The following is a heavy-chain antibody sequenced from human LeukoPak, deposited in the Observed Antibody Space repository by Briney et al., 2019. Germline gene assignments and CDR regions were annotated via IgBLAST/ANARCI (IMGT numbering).Heavy chain of an antibody. D-gene: IGHD1-1*01. Sequence: GGSLRLSCTPSGFTFSSNAMTWVRQAPGEGLEWVSSINDRGTNTYYTDSVRGRFTISRDNSKNRLFLQMNSLRAEDTAFYYCARCPRDNCRGGFDYWGLGALVTVSS. CDR3: ARCPRDNCRGGFDY. J-gene: IGHJ4*02. CDR1: GFTFSSNA. V-gene: IGHV3-23*01. CDR2: INDRGTNT.